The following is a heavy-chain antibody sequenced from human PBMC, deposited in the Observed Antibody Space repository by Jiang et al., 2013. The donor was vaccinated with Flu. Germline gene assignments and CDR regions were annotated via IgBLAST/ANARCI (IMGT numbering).Heavy chain of an antibody. CDR1: GFSFSNYW. J-gene: IGHJ4*02. V-gene: IGHV3-74*01. CDR2: INSDGSST. D-gene: IGHD4-23*01. CDR3: VRRHDNGGFLGY. Sequence: VQLVESGGGLVXPGGSLRLSCAASGFSFSNYWMHWVRQAPGKGLVWVSRINSDGSSTNYADSVKGRFTISRDNAKNTLYLQMNSLRAEDTAVYYCVRRHDNGGFLGYWGQGTLVTVSS.